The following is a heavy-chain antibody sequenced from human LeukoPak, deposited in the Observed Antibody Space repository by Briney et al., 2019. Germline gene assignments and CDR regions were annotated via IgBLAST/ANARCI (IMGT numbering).Heavy chain of an antibody. CDR2: IKQDGSEK. CDR1: GFTSSSYW. Sequence: GGSLRLSCAASGFTSSSYWMSWVRQAPGKGLEWVANIKQDGSEKYYVDSLKGRFTISRDNAKNSLYLQMNSLRAEDTAVYYCARGIAVAGPYDYWGQGTLVTVSS. D-gene: IGHD6-19*01. CDR3: ARGIAVAGPYDY. J-gene: IGHJ4*02. V-gene: IGHV3-7*03.